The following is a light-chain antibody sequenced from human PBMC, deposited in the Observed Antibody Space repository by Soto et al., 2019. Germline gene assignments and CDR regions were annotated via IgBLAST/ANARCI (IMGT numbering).Light chain of an antibody. CDR2: GAS. V-gene: IGKV3-15*01. J-gene: IGKJ4*01. CDR3: QQYNNWPLVT. Sequence: EIVMTQSPATLSVSPGERATLSCRASQSVSTYLAWYQQKPGQAPRLLIFGASTRATSIPARFSGSGSGSEFTLTISSLQSEDFAVYSCQQYNNWPLVTFGGGTRVEIK. CDR1: QSVSTY.